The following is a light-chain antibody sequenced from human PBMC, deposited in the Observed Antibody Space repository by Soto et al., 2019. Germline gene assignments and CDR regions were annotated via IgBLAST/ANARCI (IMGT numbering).Light chain of an antibody. CDR3: QKYNSAPET. J-gene: IGKJ3*01. CDR2: GAS. Sequence: DIQMTQSPSSLSASVGDRVTITCRASQGISNYLAWYQQKPGKVPKLLIYGASTLRSEVPSRFSGSGSGTDFTLTISSLQPEDVATSYCQKYNSAPETFGPGTKVDIK. V-gene: IGKV1-27*01. CDR1: QGISNY.